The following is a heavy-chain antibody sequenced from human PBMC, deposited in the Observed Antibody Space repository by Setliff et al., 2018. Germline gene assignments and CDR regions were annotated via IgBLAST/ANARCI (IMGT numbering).Heavy chain of an antibody. CDR2: IIPIFGTT. CDR3: ARANYYDSSGHSVYGMDV. Sequence: SVKVSCKASGGSFSTYAISWARQAPGQGLEWVGVIIPIFGTTNNAQKFQGRVTITADESTSTAYMELSSLRSEDTAVYYCARANYYDSSGHSVYGMDVWGQGTTVTVSS. J-gene: IGHJ6*02. V-gene: IGHV1-69*13. D-gene: IGHD3-22*01. CDR1: GGSFSTYA.